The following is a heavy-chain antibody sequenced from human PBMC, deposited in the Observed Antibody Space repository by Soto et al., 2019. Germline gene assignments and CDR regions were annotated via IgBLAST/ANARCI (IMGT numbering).Heavy chain of an antibody. CDR3: AKPPVRVGPIAY. CDR2: ISGRGDNT. D-gene: IGHD2-15*01. CDR1: GFIFSKYV. Sequence: DVQLLDSGGGLVQPGGSLRLSCAASGFIFSKYVMSWVRQTPGKGLEWVSGISGRGDNTYYADSVKGRFTVSRDNSKTRLYRQMASLRAENTALYYWAKPPVRVGPIAYWGKGTLVTVSS. J-gene: IGHJ4*02. V-gene: IGHV3-23*01.